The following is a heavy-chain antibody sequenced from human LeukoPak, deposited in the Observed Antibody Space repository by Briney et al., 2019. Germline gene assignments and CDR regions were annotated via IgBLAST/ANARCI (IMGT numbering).Heavy chain of an antibody. D-gene: IGHD5-18*01. CDR3: AKDRGVQLWLFDY. V-gene: IGHV3-33*06. CDR1: GFTFSSYG. Sequence: PGGSLRLSCAASGFTFSSYGMHWVRQALGKGLEWVAVIWYDGSNKYYADSVKGRFTISRDNSKNTLYLQMNSLRAEDTAVYYCAKDRGVQLWLFDYWGQGTLVTVSS. CDR2: IWYDGSNK. J-gene: IGHJ4*02.